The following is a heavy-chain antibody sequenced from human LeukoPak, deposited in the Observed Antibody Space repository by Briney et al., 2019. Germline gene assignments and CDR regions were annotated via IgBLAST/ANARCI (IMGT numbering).Heavy chain of an antibody. CDR1: GGSISSYY. CDR3: ARYCRGGDCYSKALDY. J-gene: IGHJ4*02. Sequence: SETLSLTCTVSGGSISSYYWSWIRQPPGKGLEWIGYIYYSGSTNYNPSLKSRVTISVDTSKNQFSLKLSSVTAADTAVYYCARYCRGGDCYSKALDYWGQGILVTVSS. D-gene: IGHD2-15*01. V-gene: IGHV4-59*01. CDR2: IYYSGST.